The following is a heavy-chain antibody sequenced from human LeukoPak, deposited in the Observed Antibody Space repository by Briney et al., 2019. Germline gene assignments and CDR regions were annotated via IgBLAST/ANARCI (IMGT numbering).Heavy chain of an antibody. J-gene: IGHJ4*02. CDR2: ISGGNYET. CDR1: GYSFPNYW. D-gene: IGHD1-26*01. CDR3: ARNSGTENNFDY. V-gene: IGHV5-51*01. Sequence: GESLKISCKGSGYSFPNYWIGWVRQMPGKGLEWMGIISGGNYETTYSPSFQGQVSISADKSISTVYLQWSSLKASDTAMYYCARNSGTENNFDYWGQGTLVTVSS.